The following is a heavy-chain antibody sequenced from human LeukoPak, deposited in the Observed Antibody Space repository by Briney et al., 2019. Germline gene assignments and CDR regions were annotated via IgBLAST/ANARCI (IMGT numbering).Heavy chain of an antibody. CDR3: ARDARGWSGFDY. D-gene: IGHD3-3*01. CDR2: IYTSGST. Sequence: PSETLSLTCTVPVGSISSYYWSSIRQPAPKGLEWIGRIYTSGSTNYNPSLKSRVTMSVDTSKNQFSLKLSSVTAADTAVYYCARDARGWSGFDYWGQGTLVTVSP. J-gene: IGHJ4*02. CDR1: VGSISSYY. V-gene: IGHV4-4*07.